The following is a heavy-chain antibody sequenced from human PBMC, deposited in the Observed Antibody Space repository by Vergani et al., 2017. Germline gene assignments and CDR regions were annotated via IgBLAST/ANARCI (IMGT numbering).Heavy chain of an antibody. Sequence: QVQLQESGPGLVKPSETLSLTCTVSGGSISSYYWSWIRQPPGKGLEWIGEINHSGSTNYNPSLKSRVTISVDTSKNQFSLKLSSVTAEDTAVYYCARGEGGYWGQGTLVTVSS. D-gene: IGHD3-16*01. V-gene: IGHV4-34*01. J-gene: IGHJ4*02. CDR1: GGSISSYY. CDR3: ARGEGGY. CDR2: INHSGST.